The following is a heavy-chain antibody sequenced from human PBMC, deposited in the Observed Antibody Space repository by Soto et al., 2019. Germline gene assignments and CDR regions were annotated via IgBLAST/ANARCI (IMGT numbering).Heavy chain of an antibody. D-gene: IGHD2-15*01. CDR2: IWYDGSIK. CDR3: ARIDCTGGSCRPYAYYDMDV. V-gene: IGHV3-33*01. J-gene: IGHJ6*02. CDR1: GFTFNTYG. Sequence: GGSLRLSCAASGFTFNTYGMHWVRQAPGRGLEWVAVIWYDGSIKYYADSVKGRFTISRDNSKNTLFLQMNSLRAEDTAVYYCARIDCTGGSCRPYAYYDMDVWGQGTTVTVSS.